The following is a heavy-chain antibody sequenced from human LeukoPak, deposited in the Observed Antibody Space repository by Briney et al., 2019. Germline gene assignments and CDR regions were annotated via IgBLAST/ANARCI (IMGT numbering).Heavy chain of an antibody. J-gene: IGHJ4*02. CDR2: IYSGGST. V-gene: IGHV3-53*01. D-gene: IGHD1-26*01. CDR3: ARDSGRGLWGD. CDR1: GFTVSSNY. Sequence: GVSLRLSCAASGFTVSSNYRSWVRQAPGKGLEWVSVIYSGGSTYYADSVKGRFTISRDNSKNTLYLQMNSLRVEDTAVYYCARDSGRGLWGDWGQGTLVTVSS.